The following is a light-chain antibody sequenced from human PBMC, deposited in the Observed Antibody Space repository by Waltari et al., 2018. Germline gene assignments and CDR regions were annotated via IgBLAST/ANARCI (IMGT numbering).Light chain of an antibody. Sequence: QSVLTQPPSVSGAPGQRVSISCTGSGSTLGAGYDVHWYQQHPGQAPKLLIYGTSTRPPGVPDRFFGSQSGTSASLAITALQAEDEAEYYCQSYDTSLSVVFGGGTKLTVL. J-gene: IGLJ2*01. CDR1: GSTLGAGYD. CDR3: QSYDTSLSVV. V-gene: IGLV1-40*01. CDR2: GTS.